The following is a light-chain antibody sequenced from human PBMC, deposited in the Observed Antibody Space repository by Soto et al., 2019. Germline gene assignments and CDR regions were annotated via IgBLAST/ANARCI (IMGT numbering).Light chain of an antibody. CDR2: DAS. CDR1: QSVRTY. V-gene: IGKV3-11*01. Sequence: EIVLTQSPVTLSLSPGERATLSCRASQSVRTYLAWYQVKPGQAPRLLIYDASSRASGVPARFGGSGSGTDFTLTISSLEPKDFALSYCQQRNCWPAITFGQGTRLESK. J-gene: IGKJ5*01. CDR3: QQRNCWPAIT.